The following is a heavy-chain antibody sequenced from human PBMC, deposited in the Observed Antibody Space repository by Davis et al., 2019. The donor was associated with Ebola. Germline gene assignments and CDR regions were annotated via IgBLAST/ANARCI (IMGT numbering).Heavy chain of an antibody. D-gene: IGHD3-22*01. CDR3: ARTRDQYYDSSGYWDF. CDR2: IIPIFGLA. V-gene: IGHV1-69*04. Sequence: SVKVSCKASGGTFTNYVISWVRQAPGQGLEWMGRIIPIFGLANYAQKLQGRVTMTTDTSTSTAYMELRSLRSDDTAVYYCARTRDQYYDSSGYWDFWGQGALVTVSS. CDR1: GGTFTNYV. J-gene: IGHJ4*02.